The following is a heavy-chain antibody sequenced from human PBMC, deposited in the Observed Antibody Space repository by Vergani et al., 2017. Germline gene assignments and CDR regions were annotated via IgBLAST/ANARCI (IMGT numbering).Heavy chain of an antibody. CDR1: GAPISSTNYY. D-gene: IGHD2-21*01. CDR3: AREGRPGPGFGIRFDS. J-gene: IGHJ5*01. Sequence: QVQLQESGPGLVKPSQTLFLTCPVSGAPISSTNYYWCWIRQPTGKGLQWVARVDTSAGTNYNPSLKSRVTISVDPSNNQFSLELSSVSAADTAVYYCAREGRPGPGFGIRFDSWGQGTLVAVSS. CDR2: VDTSAGT. V-gene: IGHV4-61*02.